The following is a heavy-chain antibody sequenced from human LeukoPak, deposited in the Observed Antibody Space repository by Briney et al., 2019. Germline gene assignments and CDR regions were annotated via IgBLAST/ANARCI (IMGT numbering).Heavy chain of an antibody. CDR1: GYTFTSYG. CDR2: ISAYNGNT. J-gene: IGHJ4*02. D-gene: IGHD3-22*01. Sequence: ASVNVSCKASGYTFTSYGISWVRQAPGQGLEWMGWISAYNGNTNYAQKLQGRVTMTTDTSTSTAYMELRSLRSDDTAVYYCARDYYDSSGPISPSDYWGQGTLVTVSS. V-gene: IGHV1-18*01. CDR3: ARDYYDSSGPISPSDY.